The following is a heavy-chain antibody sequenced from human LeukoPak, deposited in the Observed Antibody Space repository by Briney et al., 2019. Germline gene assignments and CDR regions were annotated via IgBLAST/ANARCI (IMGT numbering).Heavy chain of an antibody. Sequence: SETLSLTCAVSGYSISSGYYWGWIRQPPGKGLEWIGSIYHSGSTYYNPSLKSRVTISVDTSKNQFSLKLSSVTAADTAVYYCARTGYCSSTSRSNFDYWGQGTLVTVSS. CDR2: IYHSGST. CDR3: ARTGYCSSTSRSNFDY. CDR1: GYSISSGYY. J-gene: IGHJ4*02. D-gene: IGHD2-2*01. V-gene: IGHV4-38-2*01.